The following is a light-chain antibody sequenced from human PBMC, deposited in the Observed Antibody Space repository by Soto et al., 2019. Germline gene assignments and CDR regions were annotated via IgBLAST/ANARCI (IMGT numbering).Light chain of an antibody. Sequence: QSALTQPPSASGSPGRSVTISCTGTSSDVGGYDYVSWFQQHPGKAPKLIIYEVSKRPSGVPDRFSGSKSGNTASLTVSGLQAEDEADYYCSSYAGSNNLVFGGGTQLTVL. V-gene: IGLV2-8*01. CDR2: EVS. CDR3: SSYAGSNNLV. J-gene: IGLJ3*02. CDR1: SSDVGGYDY.